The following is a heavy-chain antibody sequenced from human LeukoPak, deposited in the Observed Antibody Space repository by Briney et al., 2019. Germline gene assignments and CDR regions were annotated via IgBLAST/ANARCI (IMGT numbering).Heavy chain of an antibody. D-gene: IGHD1-7*01. J-gene: IGHJ4*02. CDR2: IYYSGST. CDR3: ARVPPGTSHFDY. CDR1: GGSISSYY. V-gene: IGHV4-59*01. Sequence: SETLSLTCTVSGGSISSYYWSWIRQPPEKGLEWIGYIYYSGSTKYNPSLKSRVTISVDTSKNQFSLKLSSVTAADTAVYYCARVPPGTSHFDYWGQGTLVTVSS.